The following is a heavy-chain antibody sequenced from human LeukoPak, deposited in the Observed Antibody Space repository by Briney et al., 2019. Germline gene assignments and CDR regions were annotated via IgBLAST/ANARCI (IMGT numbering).Heavy chain of an antibody. Sequence: VASVKVSCKASGYTFTTYYIHWVRQAPGQGLEWMGWINPNSGGTNYAQKFQGRVTMTRDTSISTAYMELSRLRSDDTAVYYCASWAYGGNSGDYWGQGTLVTVSS. CDR3: ASWAYGGNSGDY. D-gene: IGHD4-17*01. CDR1: GYTFTTYY. V-gene: IGHV1-2*02. J-gene: IGHJ4*02. CDR2: INPNSGGT.